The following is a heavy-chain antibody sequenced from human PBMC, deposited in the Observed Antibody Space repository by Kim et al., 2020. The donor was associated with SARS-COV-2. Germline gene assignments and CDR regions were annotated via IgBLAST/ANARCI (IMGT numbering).Heavy chain of an antibody. CDR2: ISYDGSKK. D-gene: IGHD3-3*01. V-gene: IGHV3-33*05. CDR1: GFSFNRYG. CDR3: ARDSYTSSDFWTGLDY. J-gene: IGHJ4*02. Sequence: GGSLRLSCAASGFSFNRYGMHWVRQAPGKGLEWVVVISYDGSKKNYIESVKGRFTISRDNSKNTLYLQMNSLRPEDTAVYYCARDSYTSSDFWTGLDYWGPGIFVTVSS.